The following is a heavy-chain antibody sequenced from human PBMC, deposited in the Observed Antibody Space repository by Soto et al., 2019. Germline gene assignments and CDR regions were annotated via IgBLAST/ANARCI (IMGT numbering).Heavy chain of an antibody. CDR3: ARDAVDSSGYSHYYYYGMDV. CDR1: GYTFTSYG. D-gene: IGHD3-22*01. Sequence: QVQLVQSGAEVKKPGASVKVSCKASGYTFTSYGISWVRQAPGQGLEWMGWISVYNGNTKYAQKLQGRVTMTTDTYTSTAYMALRSLRSDDTAVYYCARDAVDSSGYSHYYYYGMDVWGQGTTVTVSS. CDR2: ISVYNGNT. V-gene: IGHV1-18*01. J-gene: IGHJ6*02.